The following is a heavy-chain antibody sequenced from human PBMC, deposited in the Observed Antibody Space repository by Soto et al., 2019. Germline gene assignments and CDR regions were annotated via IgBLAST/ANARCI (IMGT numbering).Heavy chain of an antibody. D-gene: IGHD3-10*01. J-gene: IGHJ4*02. CDR2: ITGSGDYT. CDR3: AKGEVRGIIPSYFDY. CDR1: GFTFSNYA. Sequence: GGSLRLSCAASGFTFSNYAMSWVRQAPGKGLEWVSSITGSGDYTYYADSVKGRFTISRDNSKNTLYLQMDSLRAEDTAVYYCAKGEVRGIIPSYFDYWGLGTLVTVSS. V-gene: IGHV3-23*01.